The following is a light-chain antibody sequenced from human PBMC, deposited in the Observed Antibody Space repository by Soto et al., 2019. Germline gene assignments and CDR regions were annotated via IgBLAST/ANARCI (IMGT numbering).Light chain of an antibody. CDR1: QGISSW. V-gene: IGKV1-12*01. CDR2: AAS. CDR3: QQANSFPIT. Sequence: DIQMPQSPSSLSASVGYRVTIACVASQGISSWLAWYKQKXGKAPKXXSYAASSLQSGVPSRFSGSGSGTDFTLTISSLEPEDFETYYCQQANSFPITFGQGTRLEIK. J-gene: IGKJ5*01.